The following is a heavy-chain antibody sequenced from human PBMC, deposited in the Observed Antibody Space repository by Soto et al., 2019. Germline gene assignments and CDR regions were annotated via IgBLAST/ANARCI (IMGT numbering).Heavy chain of an antibody. D-gene: IGHD6-19*01. Sequence: QVQLQEAGPGLVKPSETLALNCSVSGASVSSGDYYWSWIRQPPGKGLEWIGYIYFSGATSYAPSLKRRVIISIDTSNDRFCLKIKSVTAADTAFYYGVRVHADYSSGYVLDYWGQGLLVSVSS. J-gene: IGHJ4*02. V-gene: IGHV4-61*03. CDR1: GASVSSGDYY. CDR3: VRVHADYSSGYVLDY. CDR2: IYFSGAT.